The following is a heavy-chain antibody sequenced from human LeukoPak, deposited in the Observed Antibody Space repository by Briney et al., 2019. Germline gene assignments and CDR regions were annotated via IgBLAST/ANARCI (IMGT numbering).Heavy chain of an antibody. Sequence: GESLKISCKGSGYSFTSYWIGWVRQMPGKGLEWMGIIYPGDPDTRYSPSFQGQVTISADKSISTAYLQWSSLKASDTAMYYCARTYSAFGGVIATWYFDYWGQGTLVTVSS. CDR1: GYSFTSYW. CDR2: IYPGDPDT. D-gene: IGHD3-16*02. J-gene: IGHJ4*02. CDR3: ARTYSAFGGVIATWYFDY. V-gene: IGHV5-51*01.